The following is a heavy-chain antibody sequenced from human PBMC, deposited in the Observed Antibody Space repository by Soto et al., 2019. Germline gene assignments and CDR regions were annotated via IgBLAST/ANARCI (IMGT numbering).Heavy chain of an antibody. J-gene: IGHJ4*02. CDR1: GFTFSSYS. CDR2: ISSSSSYI. V-gene: IGHV3-21*01. Sequence: EVQLVESGGGLVKPGGSLRLSCAASGFTFSSYSMNWVRQAPGKGLEWVSSISSSSSYIYYADSVKGRFTISRDNAKNSLYLQMNSLRAEDTAVYYCAREREHGLRLGDAADYWGQGTLVTVSS. CDR3: AREREHGLRLGDAADY. D-gene: IGHD3-16*01.